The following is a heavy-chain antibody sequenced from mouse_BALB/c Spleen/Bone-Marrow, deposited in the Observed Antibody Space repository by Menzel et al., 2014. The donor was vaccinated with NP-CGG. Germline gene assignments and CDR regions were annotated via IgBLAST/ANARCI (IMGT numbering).Heavy chain of an antibody. CDR2: ISSGGSYT. CDR1: GFTFSSYG. CDR3: ARHRDAMDY. Sequence: EEMLVESGGDLVKPGGSLKLSCAASGFTFSSYGMTWVRQTPDKRLEWDATISSGGSYTYYPDSVKGRFTISRDNAKNTLYLQMSSLKSEDTAMYYCARHRDAMDYWGQGTSVTVSS. V-gene: IGHV5-6*01. D-gene: IGHD3-3*01. J-gene: IGHJ4*01.